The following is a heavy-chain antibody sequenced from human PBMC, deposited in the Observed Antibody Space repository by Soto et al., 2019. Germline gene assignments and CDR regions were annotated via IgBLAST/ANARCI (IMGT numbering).Heavy chain of an antibody. CDR2: IRSKANSYAT. J-gene: IGHJ4*02. D-gene: IGHD1-26*01. CDR3: TGGGWEQFSFDY. V-gene: IGHV3-73*01. Sequence: GGSLRLSCAASGFTFSGSAMHWVRQASGKGLEWVGRIRSKANSYATAYAASVKGRFTISRDDSKNTAYLQMNSLKTEDTAVYYCTGGGWEQFSFDYWGQGTLVTVSS. CDR1: GFTFSGSA.